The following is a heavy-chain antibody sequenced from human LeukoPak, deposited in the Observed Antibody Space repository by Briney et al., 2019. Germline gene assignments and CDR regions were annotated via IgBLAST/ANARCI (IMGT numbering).Heavy chain of an antibody. CDR2: IKEDGGEK. Sequence: PGGSLRLSCAASGFTFSSYWMSWVRQAPGKGLEGVATIKEDGGEKYYVDSVKGRFTISRDNAKNSLYLQMNSLRSEDTAVYYCATLKDSSSHYWGQGTLVTVSS. CDR1: GFTFSSYW. D-gene: IGHD6-6*01. CDR3: ATLKDSSSHY. J-gene: IGHJ4*02. V-gene: IGHV3-7*03.